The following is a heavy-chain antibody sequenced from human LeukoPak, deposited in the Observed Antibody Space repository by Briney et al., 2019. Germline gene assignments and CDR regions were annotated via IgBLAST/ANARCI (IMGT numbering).Heavy chain of an antibody. Sequence: GGSLRLSCAASGFDFNNYNMNWVRQAPGKGLEWVSSITSSGTYIYYADSVKGRFTISRDNAKNSLYLQMNSLRAEDTAVYYCAKDPIRYSSSWWNGYFDYWGQGTLVTVSS. CDR1: GFDFNNYN. D-gene: IGHD6-13*01. CDR3: AKDPIRYSSSWWNGYFDY. J-gene: IGHJ4*02. V-gene: IGHV3-21*01. CDR2: ITSSGTYI.